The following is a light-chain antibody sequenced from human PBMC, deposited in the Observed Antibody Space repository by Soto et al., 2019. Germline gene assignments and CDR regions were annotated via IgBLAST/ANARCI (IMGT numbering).Light chain of an antibody. Sequence: QSALTQPASVSGSPGQSITISCTGTRSYVGGYNYVSWYQQHPGKAPKLMIYEVSNRPSGVSNRFSGSKSGNTASLTISGLQAEDEADYYCSSYTSSSTLVFGTGTKLTVL. CDR2: EVS. J-gene: IGLJ1*01. CDR3: SSYTSSSTLV. CDR1: RSYVGGYNY. V-gene: IGLV2-14*01.